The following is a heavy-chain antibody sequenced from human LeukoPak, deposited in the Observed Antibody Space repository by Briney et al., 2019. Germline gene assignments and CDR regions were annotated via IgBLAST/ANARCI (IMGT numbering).Heavy chain of an antibody. Sequence: ASVKVSCKVSGYTLTELSMHWVRQAPGKGLEWMGGFDPEDGETIYAQKFQGRVTMTEDTSTDTAYMELSSLRSEDMAVYYCATDVIAAAGIEGWLDPWGQGTLVTVSS. CDR2: FDPEDGET. D-gene: IGHD6-13*01. J-gene: IGHJ5*02. CDR3: ATDVIAAAGIEGWLDP. V-gene: IGHV1-24*01. CDR1: GYTLTELS.